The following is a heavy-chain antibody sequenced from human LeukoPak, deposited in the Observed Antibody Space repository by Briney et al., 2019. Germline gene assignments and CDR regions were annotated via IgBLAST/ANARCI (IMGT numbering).Heavy chain of an antibody. CDR1: GYTFTGHN. CDR2: INPKSGGT. Sequence: GASVKVSCKASGYTFTGHNMHWMRQAPGQGLEWMGWINPKSGGTNYARHFQGRVTMTRDTSISTAYLELSSLRSDDTALYYCARLSAYYYGSYFYYYMDVWGKGTTVTVSS. D-gene: IGHD3-10*01. CDR3: ARLSAYYYGSYFYYYMDV. V-gene: IGHV1-2*02. J-gene: IGHJ6*03.